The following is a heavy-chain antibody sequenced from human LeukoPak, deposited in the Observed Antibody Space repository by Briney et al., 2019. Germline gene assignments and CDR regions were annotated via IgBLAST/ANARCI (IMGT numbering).Heavy chain of an antibody. J-gene: IGHJ4*02. CDR3: ASTWYSSSWYYFDY. CDR2: IYYSGST. CDR1: GGSFSSYY. Sequence: SETLSLTCAVYGGSFSSYYWSWIRQPPGKGLEWIGYIYYSGSTNYNPSLKSRVTISVDTSKNQFSLKLSSVTAADTAVYYCASTWYSSSWYYFDYWGQGTLVTVSS. D-gene: IGHD6-13*01. V-gene: IGHV4-59*08.